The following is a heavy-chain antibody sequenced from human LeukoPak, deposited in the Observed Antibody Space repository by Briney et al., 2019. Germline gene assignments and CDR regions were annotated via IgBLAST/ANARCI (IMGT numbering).Heavy chain of an antibody. CDR2: IRYDGSNK. J-gene: IGHJ4*02. CDR1: GFTFSTYW. CDR3: AIARRFGDQWDY. Sequence: PGGSLRLSCAASGFTFSTYWMNWVRQAPGKGLEWVAFIRYDGSNKYYANSVKGRFTISRDNSKNTVYLQMNTLRPEDTAVYYCAIARRFGDQWDYWGQGTLVTVSS. D-gene: IGHD3-10*01. V-gene: IGHV3-30*02.